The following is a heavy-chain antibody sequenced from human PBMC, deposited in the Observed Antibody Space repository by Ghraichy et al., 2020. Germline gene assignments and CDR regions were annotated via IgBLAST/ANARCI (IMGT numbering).Heavy chain of an antibody. Sequence: ASVKVSCKASGYTFTGYYMHWVRQAPGQGLEWMGWINPNSGGTNYAQKFQGRVTMTRDTSISTAYMELSRLRSDDTAVYYCAREAAMVRDTGYNWFDPWGQGTLVTVSS. D-gene: IGHD3-10*01. J-gene: IGHJ5*02. CDR2: INPNSGGT. CDR3: AREAAMVRDTGYNWFDP. CDR1: GYTFTGYY. V-gene: IGHV1-2*02.